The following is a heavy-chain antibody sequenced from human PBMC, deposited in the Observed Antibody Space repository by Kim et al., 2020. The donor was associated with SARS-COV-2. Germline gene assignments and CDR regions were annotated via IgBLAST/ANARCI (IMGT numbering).Heavy chain of an antibody. V-gene: IGHV3-9*01. CDR2: ISWNSGSI. CDR3: ARRGDSLAFDY. J-gene: IGHJ4*02. Sequence: GGSLRLSCAASGFTFGASAMHWVRQAPGKGLEWVSGISWNSGSIVYADSLKGRFTISRDNANNFLYLQMNSLRPEDTALYYCARRGDSLAFDYWGQGILVTVSS. D-gene: IGHD3-16*01. CDR1: GFTFGASA.